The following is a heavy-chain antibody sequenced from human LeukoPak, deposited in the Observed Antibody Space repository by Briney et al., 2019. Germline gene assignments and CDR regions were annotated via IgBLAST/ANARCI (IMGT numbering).Heavy chain of an antibody. D-gene: IGHD2-21*01. CDR2: FYYSGST. J-gene: IGHJ4*02. V-gene: IGHV4-4*02. CDR1: GGSISSSNW. Sequence: SGTLSLTCAVSGGSISSSNWWSWVRQPPRRGLEWIGSFYYSGSTNYNPSLKSRVSISVDTSKNQFSLKLSSLTAADTAVYYCATQPPSYYYFDYWGQGTLVTVSS. CDR3: ATQPPSYYYFDY.